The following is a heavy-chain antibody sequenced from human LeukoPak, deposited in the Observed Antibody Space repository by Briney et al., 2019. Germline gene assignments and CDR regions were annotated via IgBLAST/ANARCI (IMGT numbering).Heavy chain of an antibody. CDR3: ARGVAGTSDGVDY. CDR1: GFTVSSNY. Sequence: GGSLRLSCAASGFTVSSNYMNWVRQAPGKGLEWVSVIYSGGGTYYADSVKGRFTISRDNSKNTLYLQMNSLRAEDTAVYYCARGVAGTSDGVDYWGQGTLVTVSS. J-gene: IGHJ4*02. V-gene: IGHV3-53*01. CDR2: IYSGGGT. D-gene: IGHD6-19*01.